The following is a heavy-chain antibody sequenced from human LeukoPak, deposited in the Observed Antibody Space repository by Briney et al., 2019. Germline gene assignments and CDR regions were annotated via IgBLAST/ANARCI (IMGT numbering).Heavy chain of an antibody. V-gene: IGHV1-18*01. J-gene: IGHJ3*02. D-gene: IGHD2-2*01. CDR2: ISAYNGNT. CDR1: GYTFTSYG. CDR3: ARDSGGCCSTSCYRCDDAFDI. Sequence: ASVKVSCKASGYTFTSYGISWVRHAPGQGLEWMGWISAYNGNTHYPQKIQGSVTMTTDTSKSTAYMELRSLRSEDTAVYYCARDSGGCCSTSCYRCDDAFDIWGQGTMVTVSS.